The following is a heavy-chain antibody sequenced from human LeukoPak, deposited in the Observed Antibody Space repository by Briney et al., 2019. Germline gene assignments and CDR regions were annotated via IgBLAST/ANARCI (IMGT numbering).Heavy chain of an antibody. CDR3: VRGDWYFEA. V-gene: IGHV3-7*04. CDR2: INRDGTEK. J-gene: IGHJ4*02. D-gene: IGHD2-21*01. Sequence: VSLRLSCATSGFNFSDSRMTWVRQAPGKGLQWVANINRDGTEKHFLDSVEGRFIISRDNAKKSLYLQMSSLRPQDTAVYFCVRGDWYFEAWGQGTLVTVSS. CDR1: GFNFSDSR.